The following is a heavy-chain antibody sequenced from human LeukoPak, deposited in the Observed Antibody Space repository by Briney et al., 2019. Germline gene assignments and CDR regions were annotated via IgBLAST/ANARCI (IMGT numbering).Heavy chain of an antibody. D-gene: IGHD4-17*01. CDR2: ISGSGGST. J-gene: IGHJ3*02. CDR3: ARDRNGDYGGDAFDI. V-gene: IGHV3-23*01. Sequence: GGSLRLSCAASGFTFSSYAMSWVRQAPGKGLEWVSAISGSGGSTYYADSVKGRFTISRDNSKNTLYVQMNSLRAEDTAVYYCARDRNGDYGGDAFDIWGQGTMVTVSS. CDR1: GFTFSSYA.